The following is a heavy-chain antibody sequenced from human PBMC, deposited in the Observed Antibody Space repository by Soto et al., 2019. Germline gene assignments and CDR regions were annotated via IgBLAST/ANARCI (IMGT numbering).Heavy chain of an antibody. CDR1: GFTFSSYA. CDR3: ARDFWSGYYWPPYFFAY. V-gene: IGHV3-23*01. J-gene: IGHJ4*02. Sequence: GGSLRLSCAASGFTFSSYAMSWVRQAPGKGLEWVSAISGSGGSTYYADSVKGRFTISRDNSKNTLYLQMNSLRAEDTAVYYCARDFWSGYYWPPYFFAYWAQGSLVPVSS. CDR2: ISGSGGST. D-gene: IGHD3-3*01.